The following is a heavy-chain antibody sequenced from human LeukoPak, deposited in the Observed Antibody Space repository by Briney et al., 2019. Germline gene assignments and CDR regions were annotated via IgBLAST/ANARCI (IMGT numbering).Heavy chain of an antibody. J-gene: IGHJ3*02. CDR3: ARGYGSGLNAFDI. CDR2: INPNSGGT. D-gene: IGHD3-10*01. CDR1: GYTFTSYD. V-gene: IGHV1-2*04. Sequence: ASVKVSRKASGYTFTSYDINWVRQATGQGLEWMGWINPNSGGTNYAQKFQGWVTMTRDTSISTAYMELSRLRSDDTAVYYCARGYGSGLNAFDIWGQGTMVTVSS.